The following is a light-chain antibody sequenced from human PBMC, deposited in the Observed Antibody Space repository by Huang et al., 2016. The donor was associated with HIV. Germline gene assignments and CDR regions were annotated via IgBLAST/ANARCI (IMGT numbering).Light chain of an antibody. CDR1: QSVSSY. J-gene: IGKJ4*01. CDR2: DAS. Sequence: EIALTQSPATLSLSPGERATHSCRSSQSVSSYLAWDQQKPGPAPKLLINDASNRATGIPARFSGSGSGTDFTLTISSLEPEDFAVYYCQQRSNWPLTFGGGTKVEIK. V-gene: IGKV3-11*01. CDR3: QQRSNWPLT.